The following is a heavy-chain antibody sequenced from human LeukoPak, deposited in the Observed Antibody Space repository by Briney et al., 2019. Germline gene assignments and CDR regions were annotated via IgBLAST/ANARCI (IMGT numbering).Heavy chain of an antibody. CDR2: INPNSGNT. J-gene: IGHJ2*01. V-gene: IGHV1-8*01. CDR3: ARGPAYYDSSWGYFDL. Sequence: ASVKVSCKASGYTFTSYDINWVRQATGQGLEWMGWINPNSGNTGYPQKFQGRVTMTRNTSMSTAYMELSSLRSEDTAVYYCARGPAYYDSSWGYFDLWGRGTLVTVSS. CDR1: GYTFTSYD. D-gene: IGHD3-22*01.